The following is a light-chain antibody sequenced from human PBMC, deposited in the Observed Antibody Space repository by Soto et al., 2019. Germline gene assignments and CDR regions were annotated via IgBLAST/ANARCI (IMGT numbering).Light chain of an antibody. J-gene: IGKJ5*01. CDR3: QQRSNWPPSIT. Sequence: EIVLTQSPATLSLSPGERATLSCRASQSVSTYLAWYQQRPGQPPRLLIYDASIRATGIPARFSGRGSGTDFTLTISSLEPEDFAVYYCQQRSNWPPSITFGQGTRLEIK. CDR2: DAS. CDR1: QSVSTY. V-gene: IGKV3-11*01.